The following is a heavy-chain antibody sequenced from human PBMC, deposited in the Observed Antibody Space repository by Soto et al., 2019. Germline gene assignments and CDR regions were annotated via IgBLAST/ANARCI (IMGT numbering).Heavy chain of an antibody. J-gene: IGHJ3*02. CDR2: TRNKAKCYIT. CDR3: VRVRDYYGSRGYSTDAFDI. V-gene: IGHV3-72*01. Sequence: EVQLVESGGGLVQPGGSLRLSCVVSGFSFSDHYMDWVRQAPEKRLEWVGRTRNKAKCYITAYAASVKGSFTISRDDSRNSVYLQMDSLRTEDTAVYYCVRVRDYYGSRGYSTDAFDIWGQGSMVTVSS. D-gene: IGHD3-22*01. CDR1: GFSFSDHY.